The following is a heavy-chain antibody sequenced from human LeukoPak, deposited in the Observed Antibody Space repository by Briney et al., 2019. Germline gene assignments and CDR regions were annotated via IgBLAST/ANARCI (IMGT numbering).Heavy chain of an antibody. CDR3: ARDYTLALGTTTYFQH. J-gene: IGHJ1*01. Sequence: ASVKVSCKASGYTFTDYYIHWVRQAPGQGLELMGWINTNTGNPTYAQGFTGRFVFSLDTSVSTAYLQISSLKAEDTAVYYCARDYTLALGTTTYFQHWGQGTLVTVSS. CDR2: INTNTGNP. CDR1: GYTFTDYY. V-gene: IGHV7-4-1*02. D-gene: IGHD1-7*01.